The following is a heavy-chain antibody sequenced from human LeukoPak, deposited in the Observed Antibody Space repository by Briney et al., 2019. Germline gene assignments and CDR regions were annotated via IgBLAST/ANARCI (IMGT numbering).Heavy chain of an antibody. CDR2: LYSDGNT. J-gene: IGHJ4*03. V-gene: IGHV3-53*01. CDR3: ARGVEPLATNTLAY. D-gene: IGHD1-14*01. Sequence: GGSLRLSCAASGFTVITNDMTWVRQAPGKGLEWVSVLYSDGNTKYADSVQGRFTISRDNSKNTLYLEMNSLSPDDTAVYYCARGVEPLATNTLAYWGHTTLVTVSS. CDR1: GFTVITND.